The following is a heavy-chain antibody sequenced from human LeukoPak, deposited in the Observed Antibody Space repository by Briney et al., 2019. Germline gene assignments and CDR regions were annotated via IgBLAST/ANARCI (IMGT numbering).Heavy chain of an antibody. V-gene: IGHV1-2*02. CDR1: GYTFTGYY. CDR3: ARDRGGNFIVGATPPMYY. D-gene: IGHD1-26*01. Sequence: ASVKVSCKASGYTFTGYYMHWVRQAPGQGLEWMGWINPNSGGTNYAQKLQGRVTMTTDTSTSTAYMELRSLRSDDTAVYYCARDRGGNFIVGATPPMYYWGQGTLVTVSS. J-gene: IGHJ4*02. CDR2: INPNSGGT.